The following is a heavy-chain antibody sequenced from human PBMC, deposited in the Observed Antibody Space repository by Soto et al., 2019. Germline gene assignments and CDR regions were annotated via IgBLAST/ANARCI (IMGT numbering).Heavy chain of an antibody. CDR2: INHSGST. CDR1: GGSFSGYY. V-gene: IGHV4-34*01. J-gene: IGHJ4*02. Sequence: SETLSLTCAVYGGSFSGYYWSWIRQPPGKGLEWIGEINHSGSTNYNPSLKSRVTISVDTSKNQFSLKLSSVTAADTAVYYCATVPGYCSSTSCSRRDYWGQGTLVTVSS. CDR3: ATVPGYCSSTSCSRRDY. D-gene: IGHD2-2*03.